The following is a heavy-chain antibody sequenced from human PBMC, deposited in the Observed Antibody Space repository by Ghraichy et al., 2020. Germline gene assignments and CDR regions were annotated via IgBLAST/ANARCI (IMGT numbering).Heavy chain of an antibody. D-gene: IGHD2-15*01. J-gene: IGHJ6*02. CDR2: IYSSENP. CDR1: GGSISSGGYY. V-gene: IGHV4-61*08. Sequence: SETLSLTCTVSGGSISSGGYYWSWIRQPPGKGLEWMGYIYSSENPNYNPSLKSRLTISVDTSKNQFSLKLTSVSAADTAVYYCARARGDASGGGLDVWGQGTTITVSS. CDR3: ARARGDASGGGLDV.